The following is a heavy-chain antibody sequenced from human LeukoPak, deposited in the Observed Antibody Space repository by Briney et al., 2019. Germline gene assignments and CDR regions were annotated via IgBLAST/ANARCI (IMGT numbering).Heavy chain of an antibody. Sequence: SETLSLTCAVYGGSSSGYYWSWIRQPPGKGLEWIGEINHSGSTNYNPSLKSRVTISVDTSKNQFSLKLSSVTAADTAVYYCARGIVVVPAVYDYWGQGTLVTVSS. CDR2: INHSGST. CDR1: GGSSSGYY. V-gene: IGHV4-34*01. J-gene: IGHJ4*02. D-gene: IGHD2-2*01. CDR3: ARGIVVVPAVYDY.